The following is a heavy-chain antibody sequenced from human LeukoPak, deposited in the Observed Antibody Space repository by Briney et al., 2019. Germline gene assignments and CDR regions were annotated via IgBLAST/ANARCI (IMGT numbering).Heavy chain of an antibody. J-gene: IGHJ4*02. CDR3: ARVRPAAASYYFDY. Sequence: SGTLSLTCTVSGGSISSGDYYWSWIRQPPGKGLEWIGYIYYSGSTYYNPSLKSRVTISVDTSKNQFSLKLSSVAAADTAVCYCARVRPAAASYYFDYWGQGTLVTVSS. D-gene: IGHD2-2*01. CDR1: GGSISSGDYY. V-gene: IGHV4-30-4*01. CDR2: IYYSGST.